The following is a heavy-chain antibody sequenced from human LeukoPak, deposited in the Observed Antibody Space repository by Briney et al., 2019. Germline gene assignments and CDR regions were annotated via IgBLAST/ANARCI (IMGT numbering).Heavy chain of an antibody. CDR2: IKQDGSEK. Sequence: GGSLRLSCAASGFTFSDYWMSWVRQAPGEGLEWVANIKQDGSEKYYVDSVKGRFTISRDNAKNSLYLQMNSLRAEDTAVYYCARDGVITFGGVIVADYWGQGTLVTVSS. CDR3: ARDGVITFGGVIVADY. J-gene: IGHJ4*02. V-gene: IGHV3-7*01. D-gene: IGHD3-16*02. CDR1: GFTFSDYW.